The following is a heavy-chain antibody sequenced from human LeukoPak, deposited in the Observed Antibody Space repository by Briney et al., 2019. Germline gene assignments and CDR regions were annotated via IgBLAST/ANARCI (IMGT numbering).Heavy chain of an antibody. CDR3: ARGIAAAGVYGYYYYGLDV. J-gene: IGHJ6*02. Sequence: SGGSLRLSCAASGSTFSSYDMHWVRQTTGKSLEWVSAIGSQGDTYYPGSVKSRFTISREIAKTSLFLQMHSLSAEDTGVYYCARGIAAAGVYGYYYYGLDVWGQGTTVTVSS. V-gene: IGHV3-13*01. D-gene: IGHD6-13*01. CDR1: GSTFSSYD. CDR2: IGSQGDT.